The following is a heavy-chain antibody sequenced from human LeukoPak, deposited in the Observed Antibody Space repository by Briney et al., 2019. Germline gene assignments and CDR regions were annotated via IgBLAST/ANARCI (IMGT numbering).Heavy chain of an antibody. CDR3: ARDRGPNDY. CDR1: GGSISSSSYY. V-gene: IGHV4-39*07. J-gene: IGHJ4*02. CDR2: IYYSGST. Sequence: SETLSLTCTVSGGSISSSSYYWGWIRQPPGKGLEWIGSIYYSGSTYYNPSLKSRVTISVDTSKNRFSLKLSSVTAADTAVYYCARDRGPNDYWGQGTLVTVSS.